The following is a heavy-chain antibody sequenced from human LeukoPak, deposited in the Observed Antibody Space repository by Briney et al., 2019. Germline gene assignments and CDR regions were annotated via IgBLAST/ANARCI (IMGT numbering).Heavy chain of an antibody. CDR2: INHNGNVN. D-gene: IGHD1-26*01. CDR1: GFTFSSYW. Sequence: RGSLRLSCAASGFTFSSYWMNWARQAPGKGLEWVASINHNGNVNYYVDSVKGRFTISRDNAKNSLYLQMNSLRAEDTAVYYCARGSYSSLGDYWGQGTLVTVSS. V-gene: IGHV3-7*04. J-gene: IGHJ4*02. CDR3: ARGSYSSLGDY.